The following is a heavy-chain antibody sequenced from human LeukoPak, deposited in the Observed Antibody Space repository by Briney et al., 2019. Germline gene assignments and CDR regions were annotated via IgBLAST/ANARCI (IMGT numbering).Heavy chain of an antibody. CDR1: GYTFSSYS. J-gene: IGHJ4*02. Sequence: GGSLRLSCAASGYTFSSYSMNWVRQAPGKGLEWVSSISSSSSYIYYADSVKGRFTISRDNAKNSLYLQMNSLRAEDTAVYYCARDLGYSSSWDYWGQGTLVTVSS. V-gene: IGHV3-21*01. CDR3: ARDLGYSSSWDY. D-gene: IGHD6-13*01. CDR2: ISSSSSYI.